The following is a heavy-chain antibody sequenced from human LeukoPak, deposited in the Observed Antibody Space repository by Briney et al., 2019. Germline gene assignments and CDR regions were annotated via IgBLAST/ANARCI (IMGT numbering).Heavy chain of an antibody. CDR2: ISSSSSYI. CDR1: GFTFSNAW. V-gene: IGHV3-21*04. CDR3: AKDSWQFAPDYYYYMDV. Sequence: GGSLRLSCAASGFTFSNAWMNWVRQAPGKGLEWVSSISSSSSYIYYADSVKGRFTISRDNAKNSLYLQMNSLRADDTAVYYCAKDSWQFAPDYYYYMDVWGKGTTVTVSS. D-gene: IGHD2-15*01. J-gene: IGHJ6*03.